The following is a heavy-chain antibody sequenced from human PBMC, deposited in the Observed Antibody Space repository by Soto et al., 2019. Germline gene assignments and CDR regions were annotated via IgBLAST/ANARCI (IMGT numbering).Heavy chain of an antibody. CDR3: TRGLSSGWLGINDY. CDR2: IRSKTYGGTT. V-gene: IGHV3-49*03. J-gene: IGHJ4*02. CDR1: GFIYGDYA. D-gene: IGHD6-19*01. Sequence: GGSLRLSCTASGFIYGDYAVSWFRQAPGKGLEWVGFIRSKTYGGTTEYAASVQGRFTISRDDSKGIAYLQMNSLKTEDTAMYYCTRGLSSGWLGINDYWRPGTLDPVSS.